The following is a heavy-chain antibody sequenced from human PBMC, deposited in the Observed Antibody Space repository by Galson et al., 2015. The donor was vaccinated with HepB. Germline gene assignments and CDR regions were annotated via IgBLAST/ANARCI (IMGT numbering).Heavy chain of an antibody. D-gene: IGHD3-3*01. CDR2: INSDGSST. Sequence: SLRLSCAASGFTFSTYWMHWVRQVPGKGLVWFSHINSDGSSTTYADSVKGRFTISRDNAKNTLYLQMNSLRGEDTAVYHCAKDVYDQYYFDYWGQGTLVSVSS. V-gene: IGHV3-74*01. CDR1: GFTFSTYW. CDR3: AKDVYDQYYFDY. J-gene: IGHJ4*02.